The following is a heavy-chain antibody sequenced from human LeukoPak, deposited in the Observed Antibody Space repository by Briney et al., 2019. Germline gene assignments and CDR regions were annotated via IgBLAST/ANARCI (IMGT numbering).Heavy chain of an antibody. J-gene: IGHJ4*02. D-gene: IGHD1-26*01. CDR2: MSASGHLI. V-gene: IGHV3-23*01. CDR1: GFSFSDWA. CDR3: AKQVGATAEDY. Sequence: PGGSLRLSCAASGFSFSDWAMNWVRHPPGKGLEWVSSMSASGHLIDYTDSVKGRFTISRDNSKNTLYLQMNSLRAEDTAVYYCAKQVGATAEDYWGQGTLVTVSS.